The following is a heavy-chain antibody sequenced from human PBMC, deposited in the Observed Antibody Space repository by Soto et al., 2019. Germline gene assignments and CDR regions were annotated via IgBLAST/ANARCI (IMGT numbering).Heavy chain of an antibody. D-gene: IGHD3-16*01. CDR3: ARGLGALDY. CDR2: LCSGGSP. CDR1: GFTFINTS. Sequence: EVQLVESGGGLVQPGGSLRLSCAASGFTFINTSMTWVRQAPGKGLEWVSVLCSGGSPNYAATVKGRFTTSTDNPTNTLFLTMHSLSTEDTAGYYCARGLGALDYWGQGNGVTVSS. J-gene: IGHJ4*02. V-gene: IGHV3-66*01.